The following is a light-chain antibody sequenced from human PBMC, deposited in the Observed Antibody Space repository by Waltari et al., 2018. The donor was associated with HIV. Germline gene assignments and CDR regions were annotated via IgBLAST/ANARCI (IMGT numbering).Light chain of an antibody. Sequence: DIRMTQSPSSLSASVGDRVTITCRASQSISSHLNWYQQQPGKTPKLLIYAASSLQSGVPLRFSGSGSGTDFTLTITSLQPEDVATHYCQQSYTTPCTFGQGTKLDIQ. CDR2: AAS. CDR1: QSISSH. CDR3: QQSYTTPCT. V-gene: IGKV1-39*01. J-gene: IGKJ2*02.